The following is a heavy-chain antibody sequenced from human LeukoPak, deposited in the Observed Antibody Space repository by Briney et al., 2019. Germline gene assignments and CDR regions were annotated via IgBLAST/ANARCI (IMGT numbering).Heavy chain of an antibody. J-gene: IGHJ5*02. Sequence: SETLSLTCAVYGGSFSGYYWRWIRQPPGKGLEWIGEINHSGSTNYNPSLKSRVTISIDTSKNQFSLKLSSVTAADTAVYYCARATISNRWFDPWGQGTLVTVSS. CDR2: INHSGST. CDR1: GGSFSGYY. D-gene: IGHD3-3*01. V-gene: IGHV4-34*01. CDR3: ARATISNRWFDP.